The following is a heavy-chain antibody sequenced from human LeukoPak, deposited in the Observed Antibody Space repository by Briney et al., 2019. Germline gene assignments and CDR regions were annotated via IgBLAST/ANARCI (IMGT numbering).Heavy chain of an antibody. D-gene: IGHD3-10*01. CDR2: ISSSSSTM. CDR3: ARDRYYYGSGSHDY. Sequence: YISSSSSTMYYADSVKGRFTISRDNAKNSLYLQMNSLRAEDTAVYYCARDRYYYGSGSHDYWGQGTLVTVSS. V-gene: IGHV3-48*01. J-gene: IGHJ4*02.